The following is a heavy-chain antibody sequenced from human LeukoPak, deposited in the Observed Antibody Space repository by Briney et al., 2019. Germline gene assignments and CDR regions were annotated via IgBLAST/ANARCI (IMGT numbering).Heavy chain of an antibody. CDR1: GGSVSSGRYY. V-gene: IGHV4-39*07. CDR3: ARGRLTTGGWFDP. Sequence: SETLSLTCTVSGGSVSSGRYYWSWIRQPPGKGLEWIGEINHSGSTNYNPSLKSRVTISVATSKNQFSLKLTSVTAADTAVYYCARGRLTTGGWFDPWGQGTLVTVSS. D-gene: IGHD3-9*01. J-gene: IGHJ5*02. CDR2: INHSGST.